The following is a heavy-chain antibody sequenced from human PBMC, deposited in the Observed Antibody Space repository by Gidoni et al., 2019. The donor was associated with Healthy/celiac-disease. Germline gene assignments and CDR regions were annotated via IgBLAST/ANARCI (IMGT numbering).Heavy chain of an antibody. CDR1: GFTFSSSE. J-gene: IGHJ4*02. D-gene: IGHD3-10*01. Sequence: EVQLVESGGGLVQPGGSLRLSCAASGFTFSSSEMNWVRQAPGKGLEWVSYISSSGITTYFADSVKGRFTISRDNAKNSLYLQMDSLRAEDTAVYYCAREGYYSGSKSYVGFDYWGQGTPVTVSS. CDR2: ISSSGITT. CDR3: AREGYYSGSKSYVGFDY. V-gene: IGHV3-48*03.